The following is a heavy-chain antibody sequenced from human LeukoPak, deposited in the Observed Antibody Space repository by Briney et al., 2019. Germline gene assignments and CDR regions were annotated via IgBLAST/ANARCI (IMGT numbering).Heavy chain of an antibody. CDR3: AKAPGDSSGYYYGLPDY. CDR2: ISGSGGST. Sequence: GGSLRLSCVASGLTFNTHAMTWVRQAPGKGLEWISAISGSGGSTHYADSVKGRFTISRDNSKNTLYLQMNSLRAEDTAVYYCAKAPGDSSGYYYGLPDYWGQGTLVTVSS. V-gene: IGHV3-23*01. CDR1: GLTFNTHA. J-gene: IGHJ4*02. D-gene: IGHD3-22*01.